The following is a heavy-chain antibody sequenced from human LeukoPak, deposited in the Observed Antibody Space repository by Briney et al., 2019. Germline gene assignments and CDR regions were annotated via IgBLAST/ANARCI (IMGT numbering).Heavy chain of an antibody. CDR2: IYYSGST. J-gene: IGHJ6*03. CDR1: GGSFSGYY. D-gene: IGHD3-10*01. V-gene: IGHV4-34*01. CDR3: ARVYGSGSYYNGYYYYYMDV. Sequence: SETLSLTCAVYGGSFSGYYWSWIRQPPGKGLEWIGSIYYSGSTYYNPSLKSRVTIPVDTSKNQFSLKLSSVTAADTAVYYCARVYGSGSYYNGYYYYYMDVWGKGTTVTISS.